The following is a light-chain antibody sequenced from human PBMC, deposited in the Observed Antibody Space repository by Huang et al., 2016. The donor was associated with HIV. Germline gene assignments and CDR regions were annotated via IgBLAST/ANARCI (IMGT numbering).Light chain of an antibody. J-gene: IGKJ2*01. Sequence: ETVLTQSPGTLSASLGGRVTLTCRASQNVHGNLAWYQQTPGQPPRLLMYGSSTRAAGVSGRFSASGSETHFPLTITSLQSEDFGIYYCQQYDSWPPRHTFGQGTRLE. CDR3: QQYDSWPPRHT. CDR2: GSS. CDR1: QNVHGN. V-gene: IGKV3-15*01.